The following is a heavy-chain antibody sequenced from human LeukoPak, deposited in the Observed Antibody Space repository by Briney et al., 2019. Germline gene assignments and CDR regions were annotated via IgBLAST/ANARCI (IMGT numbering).Heavy chain of an antibody. CDR2: IYYSGST. D-gene: IGHD6-13*01. CDR1: GGSISSGSYY. CDR3: ARLYSSSWHPFDY. V-gene: IGHV4-61*01. Sequence: SQTLSLTCTVSGGSISSGSYYWSWIRQPPGKGLEWIGYIYYSGSTNYNPSLKSRVTISVDTSKNQFSLKLSSVTAADTAVYYCARLYSSSWHPFDYWGQGTLVTVSS. J-gene: IGHJ4*02.